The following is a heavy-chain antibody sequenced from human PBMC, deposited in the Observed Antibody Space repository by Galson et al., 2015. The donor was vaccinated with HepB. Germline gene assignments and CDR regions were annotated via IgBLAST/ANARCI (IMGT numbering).Heavy chain of an antibody. CDR3: ARDGATIDPPNFYGMDV. CDR1: GFTFSSYA. V-gene: IGHV3-30*04. CDR2: ISYDGSNK. Sequence: SLRLSCAASGFTFSSYAMHWVRQAPGKGLEWVAVISYDGSNKYYADSVKGRFTISRDNSKNTLYLQMNSLRAEDTAVYYCARDGATIDPPNFYGMDVWGQGTTVTVSS. J-gene: IGHJ6*02. D-gene: IGHD5-12*01.